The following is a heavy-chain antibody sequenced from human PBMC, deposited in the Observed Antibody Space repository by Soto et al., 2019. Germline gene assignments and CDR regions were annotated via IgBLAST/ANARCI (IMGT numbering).Heavy chain of an antibody. D-gene: IGHD2-2*01. V-gene: IGHV4-59*01. CDR2: VFFSGST. CDR1: GGSISSYY. CDR3: ARAVVPAAVGPENYYYYYLDV. Sequence: QVQLQESGPGLVKPSETLSLTCSVSGGSISSYYWSWIRQPPGKGLEWIGYVFFSGSTNYNPSLKSRVTVSVDTSNNQISLKLSSVTAADTAVYYCARAVVPAAVGPENYYYYYLDVWGRGTTVTVSS. J-gene: IGHJ6*03.